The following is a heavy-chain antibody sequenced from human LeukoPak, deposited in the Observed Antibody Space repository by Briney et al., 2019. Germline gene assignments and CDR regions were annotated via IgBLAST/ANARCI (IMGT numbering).Heavy chain of an antibody. V-gene: IGHV3-21*01. Sequence: GGSLRLSCAASGFTFSSYSMNWVRQAPGKGLEWVSSISSSSSYIYYVDSVKGRFTISRDNAKNSLYLQMNSLRAEDTAVYYCARDRAVAGTISPDYWGQGTLVTVSS. CDR2: ISSSSSYI. CDR3: ARDRAVAGTISPDY. J-gene: IGHJ4*02. CDR1: GFTFSSYS. D-gene: IGHD6-19*01.